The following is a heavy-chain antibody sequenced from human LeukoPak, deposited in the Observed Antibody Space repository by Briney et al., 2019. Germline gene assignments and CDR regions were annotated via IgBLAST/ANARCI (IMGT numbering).Heavy chain of an antibody. J-gene: IGHJ4*02. V-gene: IGHV3-23*01. CDR2: ISGSGGST. CDR1: GFTFSSYA. D-gene: IGHD2/OR15-2a*01. Sequence: GGSLRLSCAASGFTFSSYAMSWVRQAPGKGLEWVSAISGSGGSTYYADSVKGRFSITRDNSKNTLYLQMNSLRVEDTAVYYCAKVKNTYGQSDYWGRGTLVTVSA. CDR3: AKVKNTYGQSDY.